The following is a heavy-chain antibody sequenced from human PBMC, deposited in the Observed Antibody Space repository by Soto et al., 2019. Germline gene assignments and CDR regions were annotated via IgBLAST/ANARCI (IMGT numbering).Heavy chain of an antibody. D-gene: IGHD1-1*01. J-gene: IGHJ6*02. Sequence: ASVKVSCKASGYTLSGYYLHWVRQAPGQGLEWMGWINPNTGDTNYAQKFRGWVTMTRDTPISTAYMELSRLKSDDTAVYYCARGDNMDVWGQGTTVTVSS. CDR2: INPNTGDT. V-gene: IGHV1-2*04. CDR1: GYTLSGYY. CDR3: ARGDNMDV.